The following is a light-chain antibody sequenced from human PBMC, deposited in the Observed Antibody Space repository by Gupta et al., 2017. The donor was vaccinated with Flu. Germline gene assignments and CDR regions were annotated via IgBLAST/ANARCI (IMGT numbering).Light chain of an antibody. CDR2: SLS. CDR3: RQRIEFPYT. CDR1: QNLLDSDDGNTY. V-gene: IGKV2-40*01. Sequence: DIVLTQTPTSLLVTPGEPASITCSSSQNLLDSDDGNTYLVWYLQKQGQSPQLLIYSLSYRSAGVTDRCSGSGSGTDFTLKISRVEAEDVGVYYCRQRIEFPYTFGQGTKLEIK. J-gene: IGKJ2*01.